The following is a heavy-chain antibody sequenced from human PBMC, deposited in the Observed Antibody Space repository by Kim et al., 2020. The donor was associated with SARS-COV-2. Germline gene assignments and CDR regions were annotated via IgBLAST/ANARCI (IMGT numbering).Heavy chain of an antibody. V-gene: IGHV3-48*02. J-gene: IGHJ4*02. Sequence: GSLRLSCAASGFTFGTYSMNWVRQAPGKGLEWVSYISSSSSALYYADSVKGRFTISRDNAKNSLYLQMNSLRDADTAVYYCARDRYFLHWGQGTLVTVSS. D-gene: IGHD3-9*01. CDR1: GFTFGTYS. CDR2: ISSSSSAL. CDR3: ARDRYFLH.